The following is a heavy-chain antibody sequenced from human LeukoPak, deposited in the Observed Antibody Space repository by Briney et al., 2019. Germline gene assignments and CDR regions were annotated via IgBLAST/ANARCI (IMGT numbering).Heavy chain of an antibody. J-gene: IGHJ5*02. Sequence: PGGSLRLSCVVSRFTFSNYWMSWVRQAPGKGLEWVANIKQDGSEKYYVDSVKGRFTISRENAKNSLYLQMNSLRVEDTDIYYCVRDRGRGFDLWGQGTLVTVSS. CDR2: IKQDGSEK. CDR3: VRDRGRGFDL. CDR1: RFTFSNYW. V-gene: IGHV3-7*01.